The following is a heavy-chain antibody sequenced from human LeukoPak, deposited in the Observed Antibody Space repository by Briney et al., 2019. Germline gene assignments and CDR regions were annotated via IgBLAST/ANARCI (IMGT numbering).Heavy chain of an antibody. D-gene: IGHD6-13*01. CDR1: GFTLSSYE. CDR3: ARGPYSSNWYVDY. J-gene: IGHJ4*02. CDR2: ISRTGNSI. V-gene: IGHV3-48*03. Sequence: PGGSLRLSCAASGFTLSSYEMNWVRLAPGKGLEWISYISRTGNSIYYADSVKGRFTISRDSAKNSLYLQMNSLRAVDTAVYYCARGPYSSNWYVDYWGQGTLVTVAS.